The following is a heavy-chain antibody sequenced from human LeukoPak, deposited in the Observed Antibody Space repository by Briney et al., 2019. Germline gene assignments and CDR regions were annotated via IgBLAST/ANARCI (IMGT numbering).Heavy chain of an antibody. CDR3: AKDREYDSSGIDAFDI. Sequence: GGSLRLSCAASGFTFSSYAMSWARQAPGKGLEWVSAISGSGGSTYYADSVKGRFTISRDNSKNTLYLQMNSLRAEDTAVYYCAKDREYDSSGIDAFDIWGQGTMVTVSS. J-gene: IGHJ3*02. D-gene: IGHD3-22*01. V-gene: IGHV3-23*01. CDR1: GFTFSSYA. CDR2: ISGSGGST.